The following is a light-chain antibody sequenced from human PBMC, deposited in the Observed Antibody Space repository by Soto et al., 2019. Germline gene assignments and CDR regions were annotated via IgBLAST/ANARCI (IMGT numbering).Light chain of an antibody. CDR3: LLYYGGAVV. V-gene: IGLV7-43*01. J-gene: IGLJ2*01. Sequence: QTVVTQEPSLAVSPGGTVTLTCASSTGAVTSGYYTNWFQQKPGQAPRALIYSTNNKHSWTPDRCSGSLLGGKAALTLSGGQPEDEAEYFCLLYYGGAVVFGGGTKLTVL. CDR2: STN. CDR1: TGAVTSGYY.